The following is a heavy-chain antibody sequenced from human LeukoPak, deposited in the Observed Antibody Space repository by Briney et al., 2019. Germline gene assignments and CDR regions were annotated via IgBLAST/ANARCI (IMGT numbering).Heavy chain of an antibody. CDR1: GFTFRNYA. CDR3: ARGRYYGSGTYPYYYYDMDV. V-gene: IGHV3-74*01. D-gene: IGHD3-10*01. CDR2: INGVGSST. Sequence: GGSLRLSCAASGFTFRNYAMVWVRQAPGKGLVWVSRINGVGSSTIYADSVKGRFTISRDNPKNTLHLQMNSLRVEDMAVYYCARGRYYGSGTYPYYYYDMDVWGQGSTVTVSS. J-gene: IGHJ6*02.